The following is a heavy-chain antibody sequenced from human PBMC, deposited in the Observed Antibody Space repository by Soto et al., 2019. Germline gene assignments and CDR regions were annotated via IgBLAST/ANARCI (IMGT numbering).Heavy chain of an antibody. CDR3: ARDTETLGPRANDALDI. D-gene: IGHD3-3*02. V-gene: IGHV1-3*01. Sequence: ASVKVSCKATGYTFSAYTMNWVRLAPGQSLEWMGWINAGSGNTKYSQNFQGRVSITRDTSASTVYMELTGLTSEDTAVYYCARDTETLGPRANDALDIWGQGTMVTVSS. CDR2: INAGSGNT. J-gene: IGHJ3*02. CDR1: GYTFSAYT.